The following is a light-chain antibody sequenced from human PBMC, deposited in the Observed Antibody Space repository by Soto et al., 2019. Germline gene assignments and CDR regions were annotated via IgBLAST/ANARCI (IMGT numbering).Light chain of an antibody. CDR2: WAS. CDR3: QQHYNIPWT. CDR1: QSVLYSSNNKNY. Sequence: DIVMTQSPDFLAVSLGERATINCKSSQSVLYSSNNKNYLAWYQQKPGQPPKLLISWASTRESGVPDRFSGSGSGTDFTLTISSLQAEDVAVYYCQQHYNIPWTFGQGTKVEIK. V-gene: IGKV4-1*01. J-gene: IGKJ1*01.